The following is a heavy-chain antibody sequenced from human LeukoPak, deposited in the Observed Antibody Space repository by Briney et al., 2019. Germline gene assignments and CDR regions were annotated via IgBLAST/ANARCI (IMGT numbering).Heavy chain of an antibody. CDR3: ARGLVGLDY. D-gene: IGHD2-21*01. CDR1: GASISSSTYY. Sequence: SETLSLTCTVSGASISSSTYYWAWIRQPPGKSLEWIGSIYSSGLTYYHPSLKSRLTISSDTSNNQFSLKLSSVTAADTPVYYCARGLVGLDYWGQGTLVTVSS. V-gene: IGHV4-39*07. J-gene: IGHJ4*02. CDR2: IYSSGLT.